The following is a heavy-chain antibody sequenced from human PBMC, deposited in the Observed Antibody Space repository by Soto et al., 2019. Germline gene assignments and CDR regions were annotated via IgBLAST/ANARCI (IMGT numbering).Heavy chain of an antibody. CDR3: ARGYDFWSGYYIVSTYYYYGMDV. V-gene: IGHV4-4*02. CDR1: GGSISSSNW. D-gene: IGHD3-3*01. J-gene: IGHJ6*02. CDR2: IYHIGST. Sequence: QVQLQESGPGLVKPSGTLSLTCAVSGGSISSSNWWSWVRQPPGKGLEWIGEIYHIGSTNYNPSLNSRVTISVDKSKNQFSLKLSSVTAADTAVYYCARGYDFWSGYYIVSTYYYYGMDVWGQGTTVTVSS.